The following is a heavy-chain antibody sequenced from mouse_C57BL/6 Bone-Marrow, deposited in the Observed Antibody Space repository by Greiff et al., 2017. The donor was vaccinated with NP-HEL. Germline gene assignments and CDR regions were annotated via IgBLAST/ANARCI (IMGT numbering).Heavy chain of an antibody. CDR3: ARRGYDYDEFAY. V-gene: IGHV1-50*01. Sequence: QVQLQQPGAELVKPGASVKLSCKASGYTFTSYWMQWVKQRPGQGLEWIGEIDPSDSYTNYNQKFKGKATLTVDTSSRTAYMQLSSLTSEDSAVYYCARRGYDYDEFAYWGQGTLVTVSA. CDR1: GYTFTSYW. J-gene: IGHJ3*01. CDR2: IDPSDSYT. D-gene: IGHD2-4*01.